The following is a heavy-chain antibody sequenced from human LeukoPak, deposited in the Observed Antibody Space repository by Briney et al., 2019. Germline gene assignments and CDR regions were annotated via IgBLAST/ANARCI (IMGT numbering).Heavy chain of an antibody. CDR3: ARGRYSSSWYVDF. CDR1: GGSISSGSYY. D-gene: IGHD6-13*01. V-gene: IGHV4-61*02. Sequence: PSQTLSLTCTVSGGSISSGSYYWSWIRQPAGKGLEWSGLIYTSGGTNYNPSLKSRVTISVDTSKNQVSLKLSSVTAADTAVYYCARGRYSSSWYVDFWGQGTLVTVSS. J-gene: IGHJ4*02. CDR2: IYTSGGT.